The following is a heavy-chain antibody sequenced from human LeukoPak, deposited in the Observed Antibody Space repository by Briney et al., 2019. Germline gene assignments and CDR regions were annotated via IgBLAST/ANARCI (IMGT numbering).Heavy chain of an antibody. CDR1: GYTLTGYY. Sequence: ASVKVSCKASGYTLTGYYMHWVRQAPGQGPEWMGWINGDSGGTKYAQKFEGRVTMTSDTSTSTVQMDLGTLRSDDAAVYYCARENIEQWPAFDYWGQGTPVTVSS. V-gene: IGHV1-2*02. CDR2: INGDSGGT. D-gene: IGHD1/OR15-1a*01. CDR3: ARENIEQWPAFDY. J-gene: IGHJ4*02.